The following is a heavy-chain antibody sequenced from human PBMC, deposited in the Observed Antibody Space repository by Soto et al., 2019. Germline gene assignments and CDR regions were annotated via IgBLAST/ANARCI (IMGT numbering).Heavy chain of an antibody. CDR1: GGSISNYY. CDR3: ARHNTPMAYDS. J-gene: IGHJ4*02. V-gene: IGHV4-59*01. Sequence: PSETLSLTCTISGGSISNYYWTWIRQTPGKGLEWIGYVYYSGNTNYNPSLKSRVSISVDMSKNQFSLELSSVTAADTAMYYCARHNTPMAYDSWGQGTQVTVSS. CDR2: VYYSGNT. D-gene: IGHD5-18*01.